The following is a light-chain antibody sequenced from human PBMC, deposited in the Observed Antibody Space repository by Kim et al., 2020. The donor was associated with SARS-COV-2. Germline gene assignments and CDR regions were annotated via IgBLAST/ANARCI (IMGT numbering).Light chain of an antibody. CDR3: QSRDSGGNVL. V-gene: IGLV3-19*01. Sequence: SSELTQDPAVSVALGQTVRITCQGDSLRSYYATWYQQRPRQAPVLVIYGRNTRPSGIPDRFSGSSSGNTASLTITGAQAEDEADFYCQSRDSGGNVLFGGGTKLTVL. CDR2: GRN. J-gene: IGLJ2*01. CDR1: SLRSYY.